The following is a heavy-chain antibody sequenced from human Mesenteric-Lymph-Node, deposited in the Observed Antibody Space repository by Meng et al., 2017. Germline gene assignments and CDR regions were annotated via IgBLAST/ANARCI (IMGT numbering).Heavy chain of an antibody. D-gene: IGHD3-10*01. CDR3: ARVRKSVGRVRFGEFGFDY. V-gene: IGHV4-59*01. J-gene: IGHJ4*02. CDR2: INYSGTT. CDR1: TDSISSDY. Sequence: GSLRLSCTVSTDSISSDYWSWFRLPPGKGLEWIGYINYSGTTKSNASLKSRVTISVDTSKNQFSLKLSSVTAADTAVYYCARVRKSVGRVRFGEFGFDYWGQGTLVTVSS.